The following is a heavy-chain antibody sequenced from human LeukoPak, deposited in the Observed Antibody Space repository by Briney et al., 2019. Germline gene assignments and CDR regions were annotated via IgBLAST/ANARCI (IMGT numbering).Heavy chain of an antibody. D-gene: IGHD3-3*01. J-gene: IGHJ6*03. CDR1: GYTFTSYY. Sequence: ASVKVSCKASGYTFTSYYMHWVRQAPGQGLEWMGWINPNSGGTNYAQKFQGRVTMTRDTSISTAYMELSRLRSDDTAVYYCARVRYDFWSEAYYMDVWGKGTTVTVSS. V-gene: IGHV1-2*02. CDR2: INPNSGGT. CDR3: ARVRYDFWSEAYYMDV.